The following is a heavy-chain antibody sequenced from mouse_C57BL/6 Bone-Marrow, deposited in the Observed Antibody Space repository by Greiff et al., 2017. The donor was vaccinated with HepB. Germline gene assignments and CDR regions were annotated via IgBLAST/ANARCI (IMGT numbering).Heavy chain of an antibody. CDR2: IDPSDSYT. CDR3: ARREIYYGPYYYAMDY. J-gene: IGHJ4*01. D-gene: IGHD2-1*01. Sequence: VQLQQPGAELVMPGASVKLSCKASGYTFTSYWMHWVKQRPGQGLEWIGEIDPSDSYTNYNQKFKGKSTLTVDKSSSTAYMQLSSLISEDSAVYYCARREIYYGPYYYAMDYWGQGTSVTVSS. V-gene: IGHV1-69*01. CDR1: GYTFTSYW.